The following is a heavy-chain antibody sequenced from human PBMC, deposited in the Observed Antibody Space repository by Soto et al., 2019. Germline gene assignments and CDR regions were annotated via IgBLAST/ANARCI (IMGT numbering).Heavy chain of an antibody. V-gene: IGHV5-51*01. Sequence: GESLKISCKVFGDSFTGFWIGWVRHVPGKGLEXVGXIYXRXXXIXXXPSFQGQVTISADRSTTTAYLQWSSLKASDTAVYYCGITGTISIDYWGQGTLVTVSS. CDR2: IYXRXXXI. D-gene: IGHD1-7*01. CDR3: GITGTISIDY. J-gene: IGHJ4*02. CDR1: GDSFTGFW.